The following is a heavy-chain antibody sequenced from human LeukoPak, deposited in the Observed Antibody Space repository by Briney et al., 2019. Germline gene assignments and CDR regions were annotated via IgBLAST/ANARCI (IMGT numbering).Heavy chain of an antibody. Sequence: GASVKVSCKASGYTFTGYYMHWVRQAPGQGLEWMGIINPSGGSTSYAQKFQDRVTMTRDTSTSTVYMELSSLRSEDTAVYYCASSVNSRFGQKRWAPPTDYWGQGTLVTVSS. CDR3: ASSVNSRFGQKRWAPPTDY. J-gene: IGHJ4*02. CDR1: GYTFTGYY. V-gene: IGHV1-46*01. D-gene: IGHD3-10*01. CDR2: INPSGGST.